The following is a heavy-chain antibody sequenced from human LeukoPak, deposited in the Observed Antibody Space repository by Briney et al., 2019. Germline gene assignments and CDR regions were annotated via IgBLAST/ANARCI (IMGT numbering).Heavy chain of an antibody. CDR3: ARASGITGTKGPFDP. Sequence: SQTLSLTCTVSGGSISSGSYYWSWIRQPAGKGLEWIGRIYTSGSTNYSPSLKSRVTISVDTSKNQFSLKLTSVTAADTAVYYCARASGITGTKGPFDPWGQGTLVTVSP. D-gene: IGHD1-7*01. J-gene: IGHJ5*02. CDR2: IYTSGST. V-gene: IGHV4-61*02. CDR1: GGSISSGSYY.